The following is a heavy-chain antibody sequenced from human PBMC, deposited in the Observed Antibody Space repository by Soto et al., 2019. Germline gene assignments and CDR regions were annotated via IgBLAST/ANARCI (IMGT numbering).Heavy chain of an antibody. CDR3: ARTKCSGGSCYSWSLDY. CDR1: GGSTTTGGYY. D-gene: IGHD2-15*01. Sequence: SETLSLTCTVSGGSTTTGGYYWSWIRQLPGKGLEWIGHRYYSESTYYNPSLKSRVSISLDTSKNQFSPKLSFVTAADTAMYYCARTKCSGGSCYSWSLDYWGQGTPVTVSS. V-gene: IGHV4-31*03. J-gene: IGHJ4*02. CDR2: RYYSEST.